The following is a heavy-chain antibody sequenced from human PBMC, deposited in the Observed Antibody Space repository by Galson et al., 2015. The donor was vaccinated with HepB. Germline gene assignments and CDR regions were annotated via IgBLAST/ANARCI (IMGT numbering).Heavy chain of an antibody. Sequence: SVKVSCKASGFTFTSSAVQWVRQARGQRLEWIGWIVVGSGNTNYAQKFQERVTITRDMSTSTAYMELSSLRSEDTAVYYCAAAPRIFGAFDIWGQGTMVTVSS. CDR1: GFTFTSSA. CDR2: IVVGSGNT. V-gene: IGHV1-58*01. CDR3: AAAPRIFGAFDI. J-gene: IGHJ3*02. D-gene: IGHD3-10*02.